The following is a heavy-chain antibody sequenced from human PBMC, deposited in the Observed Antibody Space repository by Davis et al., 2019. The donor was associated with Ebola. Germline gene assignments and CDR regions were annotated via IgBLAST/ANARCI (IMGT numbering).Heavy chain of an antibody. CDR1: GYSINSGYY. CDR3: ASGPYSNDVGY. D-gene: IGHD4-11*01. J-gene: IGHJ4*02. Sequence: PSETLSLTCAVSGYSINSGYYWGWIRQPPGKGLECIGSIDHSGSTYYNPSLKSRVIISVDTSKNQFSLKLSSVTAADTAMYYCASGPYSNDVGYWGQGTLVTVSS. CDR2: IDHSGST. V-gene: IGHV4-38-2*01.